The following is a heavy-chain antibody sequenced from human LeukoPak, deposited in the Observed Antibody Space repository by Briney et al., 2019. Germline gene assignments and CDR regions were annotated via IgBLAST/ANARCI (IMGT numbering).Heavy chain of an antibody. Sequence: GRSLRLSCADSVFTFTTSAIHCVRQAPGRGLEWVTVISYDGSIKYYADSVKGRFTISRDNSKNTVYLQMHSLRDEEPAVYYCAKGGEMAAIEGPDHWGQGTLVTVSS. J-gene: IGHJ4*02. CDR2: ISYDGSIK. CDR3: AKGGEMAAIEGPDH. D-gene: IGHD5-24*01. CDR1: VFTFTTSA. V-gene: IGHV3-30*18.